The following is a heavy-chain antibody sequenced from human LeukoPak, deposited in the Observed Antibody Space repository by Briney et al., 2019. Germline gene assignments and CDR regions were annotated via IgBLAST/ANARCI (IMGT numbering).Heavy chain of an antibody. CDR1: GFTFSSYG. D-gene: IGHD6-19*01. V-gene: IGHV3-30*02. J-gene: IGHJ4*02. CDR2: IRYDGGNK. CDR3: AKDKYSSGWYYFDY. Sequence: GGSLRLSCAASGFTFSSYGMHWVRQAPGKGLEWVAFIRYDGGNKYYADSVKGRFTISRDNSKNTLYLQMNSLRAEDTAVYYCAKDKYSSGWYYFDYWGQGTLVTVSS.